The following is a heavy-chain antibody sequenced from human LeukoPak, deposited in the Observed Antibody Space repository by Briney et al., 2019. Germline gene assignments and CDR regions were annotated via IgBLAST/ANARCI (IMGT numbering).Heavy chain of an antibody. CDR1: GYSISSGYY. J-gene: IGHJ6*03. V-gene: IGHV4-38-2*02. CDR2: IYHSGST. CDR3: ARDPLGYCSSTSCFSDYYMDV. D-gene: IGHD2-2*01. Sequence: SETLSLTCAVSGYSISSGYYWGWIRQPPGKGLEWIGSIYHSGSTNYNPSLKSRVTISVDTSKNQFSLKLSSVTAADTAVYYCARDPLGYCSSTSCFSDYYMDVWGKGTTVTVSS.